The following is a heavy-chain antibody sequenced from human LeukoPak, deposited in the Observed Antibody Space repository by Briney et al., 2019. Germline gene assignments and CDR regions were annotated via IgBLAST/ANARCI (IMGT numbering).Heavy chain of an antibody. V-gene: IGHV3-23*01. D-gene: IGHD3-22*01. CDR1: GFAFSIYA. J-gene: IGHJ4*02. Sequence: GGSLRLSCAASGFAFSIYAMSWVRQAPGEGLEWVSGITDSGGNTYYADSVKGRFTISRDNSKNSLYLQMNSLRAEDTAVYYCARDLGNYYDSSGHNPFDYWGQGTLVTVSS. CDR3: ARDLGNYYDSSGHNPFDY. CDR2: ITDSGGNT.